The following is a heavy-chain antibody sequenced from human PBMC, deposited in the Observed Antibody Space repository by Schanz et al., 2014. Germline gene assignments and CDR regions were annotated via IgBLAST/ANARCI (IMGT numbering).Heavy chain of an antibody. V-gene: IGHV1-18*01. CDR1: GYTFTSYD. CDR2: ISVYHGHT. J-gene: IGHJ6*02. CDR3: VRDAGWAFGDYHGMDV. Sequence: QVQLVQSGAEVKKPGASVKVSCKASGYTFTSYDINWVRQATGQGLEWMGWISVYHGHTNYAEKVHGRVTMTTDTSTSTAYMELRSLRSDDTAVYYCVRDAGWAFGDYHGMDVWGQGTSVTVSS. D-gene: IGHD3-10*01.